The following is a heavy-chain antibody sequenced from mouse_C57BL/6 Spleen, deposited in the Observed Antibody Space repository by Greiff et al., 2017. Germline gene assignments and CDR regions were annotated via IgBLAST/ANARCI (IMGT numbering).Heavy chain of an antibody. J-gene: IGHJ4*01. CDR3: ERDGYSDAMDY. V-gene: IGHV1-82*01. D-gene: IGHD2-3*01. Sequence: QVQLQQSGPELVKPGASVKISCKASGYAFSSSWMNWVKQRPGKGLEWIGRIYPGDGDTNYNGMFKGKATLTADKSSSTAYMQLSSLTSADSAVCLWERDGYSDAMDYWGQGTSVTVSS. CDR1: GYAFSSSW. CDR2: IYPGDGDT.